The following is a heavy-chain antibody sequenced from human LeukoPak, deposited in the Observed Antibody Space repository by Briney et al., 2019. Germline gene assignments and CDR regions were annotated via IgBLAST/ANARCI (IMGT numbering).Heavy chain of an antibody. V-gene: IGHV3-7*01. J-gene: IGHJ4*02. CDR1: GFTFSSYW. CDR2: IKHDGSEK. D-gene: IGHD5-18*01. Sequence: GGSLRLSCAASGFTFSSYWMNWVRQAPGKGLEWVANIKHDGSEKYYVDSVKGRFTISRDNAKNSLYLQMNSLRAEDTAVYYCARDPTRGYSYGYEDYWGQGTLVTVSS. CDR3: ARDPTRGYSYGYEDY.